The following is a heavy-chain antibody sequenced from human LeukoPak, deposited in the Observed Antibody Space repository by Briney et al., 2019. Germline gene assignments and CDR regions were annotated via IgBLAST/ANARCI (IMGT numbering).Heavy chain of an antibody. D-gene: IGHD2-2*01. CDR2: IYYSGST. Sequence: PSETLSLTCTVSGGSISSYYWSWIRQPPGKGLEWIGYIYYSGSTNYNPSLKSRVTISVDTSKNQFSLKLSSVTAADTAVYYCARLSFVVPAAIFDYWGQGTLVTVSS. V-gene: IGHV4-59*08. CDR3: ARLSFVVPAAIFDY. J-gene: IGHJ4*02. CDR1: GGSISSYY.